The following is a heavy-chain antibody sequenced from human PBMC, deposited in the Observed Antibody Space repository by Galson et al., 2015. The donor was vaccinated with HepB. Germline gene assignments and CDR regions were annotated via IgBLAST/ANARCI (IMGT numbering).Heavy chain of an antibody. CDR2: ISGSGGST. J-gene: IGHJ4*02. V-gene: IGHV3-23*01. Sequence: SLRLSCAASGFTFSSYAMSWVRQAPGKGLEWVSAISGSGGSTYYADSVKGRFTISRDNSKNTLYLQMNSLRAEDTAVYYCAKPLLRGNYDILTGYQTNPDYWGQGTLVTVSS. CDR1: GFTFSSYA. D-gene: IGHD3-9*01. CDR3: AKPLLRGNYDILTGYQTNPDY.